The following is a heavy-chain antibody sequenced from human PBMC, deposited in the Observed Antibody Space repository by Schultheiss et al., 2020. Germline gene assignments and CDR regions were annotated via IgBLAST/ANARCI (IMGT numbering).Heavy chain of an antibody. CDR3: ARVVGSSWLKWFDP. CDR1: GGTFSSYA. J-gene: IGHJ5*02. V-gene: IGHV1-2*02. D-gene: IGHD6-13*01. Sequence: ASVKVSCKASGGTFSSYAISWVRQAPGQGLEWMGWINPNSGGTNYAQKFQGRVTMTRDTSINTAYMVLSRLRSEDTAVYYCARVVGSSWLKWFDPWGQGTLVTVSS. CDR2: INPNSGGT.